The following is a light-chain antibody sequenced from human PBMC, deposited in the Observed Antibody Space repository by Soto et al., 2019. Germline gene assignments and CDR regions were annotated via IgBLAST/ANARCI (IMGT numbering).Light chain of an antibody. CDR3: SSYTSSSTLD. V-gene: IGLV2-14*01. J-gene: IGLJ1*01. CDR1: SSDVGGYNY. Sequence: QSVLTQPPSASGSPGQPVTISCTGTSSDVGGYNYVSWYQQHPGKAPKLMIYDVSNRPSGVSNRFSGSKSGNTASLTISGLQAEDEADYYCSSYTSSSTLDFGTGTKVTV. CDR2: DVS.